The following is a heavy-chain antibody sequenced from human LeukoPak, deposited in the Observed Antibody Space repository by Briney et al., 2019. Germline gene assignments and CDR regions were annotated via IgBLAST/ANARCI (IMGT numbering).Heavy chain of an antibody. CDR3: AREYYDSSGYYGVYDY. CDR1: GYTFTGYY. J-gene: IGHJ4*02. Sequence: ASVKISCKASGYTFTGYYMHWVRQAPGQGLEWMGWINPNSGGTNYAQKFQGRVTMTRDTSFSTAYMELSRLRSDDTAVYYCAREYYDSSGYYGVYDYWGQGTLVTVS. V-gene: IGHV1-2*02. D-gene: IGHD3-22*01. CDR2: INPNSGGT.